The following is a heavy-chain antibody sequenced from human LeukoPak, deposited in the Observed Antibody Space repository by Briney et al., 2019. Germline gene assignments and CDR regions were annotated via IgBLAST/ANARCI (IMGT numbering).Heavy chain of an antibody. J-gene: IGHJ1*01. V-gene: IGHV4-39*07. D-gene: IGHD2-21*02. CDR1: GGSISSSSYY. Sequence: PSETLSLTCTVSGGSISSSSYYWGWIRQPPGKGLEWIGSIYYSGSTYYNPSLKSRVTISVDTSKNQFSLKLSSVTAADTAVYYCAGSPSGYCGGDCYFDQAEYFQHWGQGTLVTVSS. CDR2: IYYSGST. CDR3: AGSPSGYCGGDCYFDQAEYFQH.